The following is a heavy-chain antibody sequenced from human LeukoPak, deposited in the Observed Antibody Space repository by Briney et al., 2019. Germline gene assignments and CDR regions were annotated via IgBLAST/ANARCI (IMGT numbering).Heavy chain of an antibody. V-gene: IGHV3-11*04. J-gene: IGHJ5*02. CDR2: ISSSGTTI. CDR1: GFTFSDYY. D-gene: IGHD3-10*01. Sequence: GSLRLSCAASGFTFSDYYMMWIRQAPGKGLEWVSYISSSGTTIYYVDSVRGRFTISRDNAKNSLYLQMNGLRAEDTAVYYCARDRVRGVIITRGGIDPWGQGTLVTVSS. CDR3: ARDRVRGVIITRGGIDP.